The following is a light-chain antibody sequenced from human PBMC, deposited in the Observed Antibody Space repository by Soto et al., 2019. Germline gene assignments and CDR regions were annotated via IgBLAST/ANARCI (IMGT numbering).Light chain of an antibody. CDR3: QQYNNWPPVT. CDR1: QSVSSN. V-gene: IGKV3-15*01. CDR2: GAS. J-gene: IGKJ5*01. Sequence: EIVMTQSPATLSVSPGERATLSCRASQSVSSNLAWYQQKPGQDPRLLIYGASTSATGIPARFSGSGSGTEFSLTISSLQSEDVSVYYCQQYNNWPPVTFGQGTRLEIK.